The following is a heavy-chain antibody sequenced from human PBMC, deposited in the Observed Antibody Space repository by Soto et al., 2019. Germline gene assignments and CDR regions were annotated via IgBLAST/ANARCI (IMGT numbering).Heavy chain of an antibody. CDR3: AREGYYDILTGYYLSFGYGMDV. Sequence: GGSLRLSCAASGFTFSSYGMHWDRQAPGKGLEWVAVIWYDGSNKYYADSVKGRFTISRDNSKNTLYLQMNSLRAEDTAVYYCAREGYYDILTGYYLSFGYGMDVWGQGTTVTVSS. CDR2: IWYDGSNK. D-gene: IGHD3-9*01. V-gene: IGHV3-33*01. J-gene: IGHJ6*02. CDR1: GFTFSSYG.